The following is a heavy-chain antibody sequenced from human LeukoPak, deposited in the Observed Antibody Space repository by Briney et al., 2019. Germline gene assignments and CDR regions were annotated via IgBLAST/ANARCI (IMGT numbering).Heavy chain of an antibody. CDR3: ARGGVYIGSFFDY. Sequence: GGSLRHSCAASGFTFTSYAMSWVRQAPGKGLEWVSAITGSGGSTYYADSVKGRFTISRDNSKNTLYLQINSLTVDDAALYYCARGGVYIGSFFDYWGKGTRVTVSS. V-gene: IGHV3-23*01. D-gene: IGHD1-26*01. J-gene: IGHJ4*02. CDR2: ITGSGGST. CDR1: GFTFTSYA.